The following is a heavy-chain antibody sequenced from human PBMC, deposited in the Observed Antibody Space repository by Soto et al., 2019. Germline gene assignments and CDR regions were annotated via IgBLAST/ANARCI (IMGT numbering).Heavy chain of an antibody. CDR3: ARPLVVAATWTTAAYYFDY. CDR1: GYSFTSYW. D-gene: IGHD2-15*01. J-gene: IGHJ4*02. CDR2: IYPGDSDT. V-gene: IGHV5-51*01. Sequence: GESLKISCKGSGYSFTSYWLGWVRQMPGKGLAWMGIIYPGDSDTRYSPSFQGQVTISADKSISTAYLQWSSLKASDTAMYYCARPLVVAATWTTAAYYFDYWGQGTLVTVSS.